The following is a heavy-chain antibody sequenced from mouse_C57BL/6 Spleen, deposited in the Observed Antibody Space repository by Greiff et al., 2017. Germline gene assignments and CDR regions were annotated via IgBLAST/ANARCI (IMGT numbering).Heavy chain of an antibody. Sequence: VKLVESGPGLVAPSQSLSITCTVSGFSLTSYAISWVRQPPGKGLEWLGVIWTGGGTNYNSALKSRLSISKDNSKSQVFLKMNSLQTDDTARYYCARSLITTVDWYFDVWGTGTTVTVSS. CDR3: ARSLITTVDWYFDV. J-gene: IGHJ1*03. V-gene: IGHV2-9-1*01. D-gene: IGHD1-1*01. CDR2: IWTGGGT. CDR1: GFSLTSYA.